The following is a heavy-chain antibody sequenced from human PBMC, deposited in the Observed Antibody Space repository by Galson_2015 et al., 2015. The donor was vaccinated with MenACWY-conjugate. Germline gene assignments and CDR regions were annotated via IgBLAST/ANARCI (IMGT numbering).Heavy chain of an antibody. Sequence: SVKVSCKASGYTFTSYGISWVRQAPGQGLEWMGWISAYNGNTYYAQKLQGRVTMTTDTSTRTAYMELRSLRSDDTAVYYCARDLLHLAGGSFLDAFDIWGQGTMVTVSS. CDR3: ARDLLHLAGGSFLDAFDI. CDR2: ISAYNGNT. J-gene: IGHJ3*02. V-gene: IGHV1-18*01. D-gene: IGHD2-8*02. CDR1: GYTFTSYG.